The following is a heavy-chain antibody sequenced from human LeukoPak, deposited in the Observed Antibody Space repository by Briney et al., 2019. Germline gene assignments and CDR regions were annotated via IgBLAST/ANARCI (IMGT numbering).Heavy chain of an antibody. J-gene: IGHJ4*02. CDR2: INPTSADT. CDR3: ARLRGPRYGDLFDS. V-gene: IGHV1-2*02. Sequence: ASVTVSCTASGYTFKAYYIHWLRQAPGQGFEWMGWINPTSADTKYSQNFQDNVSMTRDMSITTAFLELSRLTSDDTAVYYCARLRGPRYGDLFDSWGQGTLVTVSS. D-gene: IGHD4-17*01. CDR1: GYTFKAYY.